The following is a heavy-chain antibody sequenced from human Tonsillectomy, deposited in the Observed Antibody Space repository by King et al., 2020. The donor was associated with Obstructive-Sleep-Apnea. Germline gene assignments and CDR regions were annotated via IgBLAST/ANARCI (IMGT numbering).Heavy chain of an antibody. J-gene: IGHJ4*02. D-gene: IGHD6-19*01. Sequence: QVQLQQWGAGLLKPSETLSLTCAVYGGSFSGYYWSWIRQPPGKGLEWIGEINHSGSTNYNPSLKSRVTISVDTSKNPFSLKLSSVTAADTAVYYCARDTEYSSGLDYWGQGTLVTVSS. CDR1: GGSFSGYY. CDR3: ARDTEYSSGLDY. CDR2: INHSGST. V-gene: IGHV4-34*01.